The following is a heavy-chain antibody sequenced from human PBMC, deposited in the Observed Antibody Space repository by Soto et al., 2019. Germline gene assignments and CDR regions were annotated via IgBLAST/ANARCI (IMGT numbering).Heavy chain of an antibody. CDR1: GGSISSGGYS. CDR2: MYHSGST. Sequence: SETLSLTCAVSGGSISSGGYSWSWIRQPPGKGLEWIGYMYHSGSTYYNPSLKSRVTISIDRSKNQFSLKLSSVTAADTAVYFCARLNGYCVSTGCHGYYGMDVWGQGTTVTVSS. V-gene: IGHV4-30-2*01. CDR3: ARLNGYCVSTGCHGYYGMDV. J-gene: IGHJ6*02. D-gene: IGHD2-2*03.